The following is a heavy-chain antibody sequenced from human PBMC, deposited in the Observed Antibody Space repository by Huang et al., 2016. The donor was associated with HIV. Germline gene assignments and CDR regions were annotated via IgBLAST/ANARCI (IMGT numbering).Heavy chain of an antibody. D-gene: IGHD3-16*01. CDR1: GGSISDSSYY. CDR2: IYYSGNT. J-gene: IGHJ3*02. CDR3: GRTNSGLYDAFDI. V-gene: IGHV4-39*01. Sequence: LQLQESGPRLVKPSETLSLTCPVSGGSISDSSYYWGWIRQHPGGGLEGIGNIYYSGNTNYKPSLRSRVTVSVDTSKNQFSLKLSSVTAADTAVYFCGRTNSGLYDAFDIWVQGTMVTVSS.